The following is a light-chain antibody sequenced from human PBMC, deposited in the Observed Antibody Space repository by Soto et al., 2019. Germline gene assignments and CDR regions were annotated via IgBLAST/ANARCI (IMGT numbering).Light chain of an antibody. CDR3: QQAYCHPLT. J-gene: IGKJ4*01. CDR2: GAS. V-gene: IGKV1-12*01. CDR1: QGVGVW. Sequence: DIQMTQSPSSVSASVGDTVTITCRASQGVGVWLGWYQQKPGKAPHLLIYGASGLQVGVPSRFSGSVSGADFTLTINNLQAEDFATYYCQQAYCHPLTFGGGTKVEIK.